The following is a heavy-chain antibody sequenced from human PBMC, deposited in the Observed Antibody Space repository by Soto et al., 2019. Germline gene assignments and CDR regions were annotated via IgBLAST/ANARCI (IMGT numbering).Heavy chain of an antibody. CDR1: GGPFSSYS. V-gene: IGHV1-69*13. D-gene: IGHD3-22*01. J-gene: IGHJ4*02. CDR2: IIPIFGTA. Sequence: SVKVSCEASGGPFSSYSISCVRHAPGQGLEWMGGIIPIFGTANYAQKFQCRVTITADESTSTAYMELSSLRSEDTAVYYCARDRCYYDSSGYCPFDYWGQGTLVTVSS. CDR3: ARDRCYYDSSGYCPFDY.